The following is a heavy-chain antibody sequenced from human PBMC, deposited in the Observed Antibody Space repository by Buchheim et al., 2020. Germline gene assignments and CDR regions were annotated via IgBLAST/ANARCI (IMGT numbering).Heavy chain of an antibody. D-gene: IGHD7-27*01. CDR2: VNQDGRGQ. V-gene: IGHV3-7*01. Sequence: EVQLVESGGALVQPGGSLRLSCATSGFTFTNYGMRWVRQAPGKGLEWVASVNQDGRGQYYGDSVKGRFTISRDNAKNSVYLQMNSLRAEDTAVYYCARVSDSSWGKFWGQGTL. CDR3: ARVSDSSWGKF. J-gene: IGHJ4*02. CDR1: GFTFTNYG.